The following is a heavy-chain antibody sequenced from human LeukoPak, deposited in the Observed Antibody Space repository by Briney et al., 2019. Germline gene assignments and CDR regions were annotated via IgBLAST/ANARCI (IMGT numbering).Heavy chain of an antibody. CDR1: GGSISLSYYY. CDR3: ARGLWFGERYNDY. J-gene: IGHJ4*02. CDR2: VYYSGTT. V-gene: IGHV4-39*02. D-gene: IGHD3-10*01. Sequence: SETLSLTCSVSGGSISLSYYYWGWIRQPPGKALEWIGSVYYSGTTSYNPSLKSRVTISVDMSKNHFSLRLSSVTAADTAVYYCARGLWFGERYNDYWGQGTLVTVSS.